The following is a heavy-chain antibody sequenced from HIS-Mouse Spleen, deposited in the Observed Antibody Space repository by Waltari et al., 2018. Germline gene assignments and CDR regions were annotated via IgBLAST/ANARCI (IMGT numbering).Heavy chain of an antibody. CDR2: IDWDDDK. CDR3: ARIAEGYSSGWYAFDY. Sequence: QVTLRESGPALVKPTQTLTLTCTFSGFSLSTSGMCVSWIRQPPGKSLDWLAHIDWDDDKYNSTSLKTRLTISKDTSKNQVVLTMTNMDPEDTATYYCARIAEGYSSGWYAFDYWGQGTLVTVSS. V-gene: IGHV2-70*01. CDR1: GFSLSTSGMC. D-gene: IGHD6-19*01. J-gene: IGHJ4*02.